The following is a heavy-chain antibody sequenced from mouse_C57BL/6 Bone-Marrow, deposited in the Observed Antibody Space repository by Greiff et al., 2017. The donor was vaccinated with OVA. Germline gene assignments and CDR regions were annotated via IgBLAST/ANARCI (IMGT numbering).Heavy chain of an antibody. V-gene: IGHV2-6-1*01. D-gene: IGHD2-4*01. CDR2: IWSDGST. J-gene: IGHJ4*01. Sequence: QVQLQQSGPGLVAPSQSLSITCTVSGFSLTSYGVHWVRQPPGKGLEWLVVIWSDGSTTYNSALKSRLSISKDNSKSQVFLKMNSLQTDDTAMYYCARHDDYDFYYAMDYWGQGTSVTVSS. CDR3: ARHDDYDFYYAMDY. CDR1: GFSLTSYG.